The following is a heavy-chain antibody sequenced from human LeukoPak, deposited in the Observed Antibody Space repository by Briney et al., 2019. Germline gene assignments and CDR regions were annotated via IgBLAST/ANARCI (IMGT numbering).Heavy chain of an antibody. CDR3: ARLRRSRLAEFDY. D-gene: IGHD3-3*02. CDR2: VYYSGTT. V-gene: IGHV4-39*07. CDR1: GGPISLSYYY. J-gene: IGHJ4*02. Sequence: SETLSLTCNVSGGPISLSYYYWGWIRQPPGKGLEWIGSVYYSGTTYYNPSLKSRVTISVDTSKNQFSLKLSSLTAADTAVYYCARLRRSRLAEFDYWGQGTLVTVSS.